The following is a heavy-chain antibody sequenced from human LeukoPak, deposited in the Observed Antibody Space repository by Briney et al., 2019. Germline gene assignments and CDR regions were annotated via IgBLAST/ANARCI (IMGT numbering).Heavy chain of an antibody. J-gene: IGHJ6*02. CDR3: ASVAAAGHYYYNSMDV. CDR2: IGAYHGST. CDR1: GYTFTSYD. V-gene: IGHV1-18*01. D-gene: IGHD6-13*01. Sequence: ASVKVSCKASGYTFTSYDINWVRQATGQGLEWMGWIGAYHGSTKYAQKVQDRVTMTVDTSTATAYMELRGLRSDDTAVYYCASVAAAGHYYYNSMDVWGQGTTVTVSS.